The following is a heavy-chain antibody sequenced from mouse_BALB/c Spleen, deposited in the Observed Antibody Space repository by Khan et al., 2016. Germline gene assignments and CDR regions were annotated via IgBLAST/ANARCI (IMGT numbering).Heavy chain of an antibody. V-gene: IGHV2-6-7*01. CDR2: IWGDGST. CDR1: GFSLTGYG. CDR3: ARGEGYYYGSSYYYAMDY. Sequence: QVQLKESGPGLVAPSQSLSITCTVSGFSLTGYGVNWVRQPPGKGLEWLGMIWGDGSTDYNSALKSRLSISKDNSKSQVFLKMNSLQTDDTARYYCARGEGYYYGSSYYYAMDYWGQGTSVTVSS. J-gene: IGHJ4*01. D-gene: IGHD1-1*01.